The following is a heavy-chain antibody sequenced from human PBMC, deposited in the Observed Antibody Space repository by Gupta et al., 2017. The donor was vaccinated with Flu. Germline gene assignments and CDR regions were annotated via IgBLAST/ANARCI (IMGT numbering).Heavy chain of an antibody. D-gene: IGHD3-3*01. CDR2: IDSSGSPR. CDR3: ARDRGYDFWRASDI. V-gene: IGHV3-11*01. J-gene: IGHJ3*02. Sequence: MSWIRQIPGRGLQWIAYIDSSGSPRYYADSVKGRFTISRDNAKKALYLQMNRLRVDDTAVYYCARDRGYDFWRASDIWGLGTMVTVSS.